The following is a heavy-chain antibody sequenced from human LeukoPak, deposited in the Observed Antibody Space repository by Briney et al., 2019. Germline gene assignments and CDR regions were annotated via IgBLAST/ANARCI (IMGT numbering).Heavy chain of an antibody. V-gene: IGHV3-11*01. Sequence: GGSLRLSCAASGFTFSDYYMSWIRQAPGKGLEWVSYISSSGSTIYYADSVRGRFTISRDNAKNSLYLQMNSLRAEDTAVYYCARDFEYSSSSAGFGYWGQGTLATVSS. CDR3: ARDFEYSSSSAGFGY. J-gene: IGHJ4*02. D-gene: IGHD6-6*01. CDR1: GFTFSDYY. CDR2: ISSSGSTI.